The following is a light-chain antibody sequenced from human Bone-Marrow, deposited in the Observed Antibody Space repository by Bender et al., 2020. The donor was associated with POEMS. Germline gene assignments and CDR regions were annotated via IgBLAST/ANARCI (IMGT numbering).Light chain of an antibody. Sequence: QSVLTQPPSVSGTPGQRVTISCTGSSSNIGAGSDVHWYQQPPGAAPKVLVYGNSNRPSGVPDRFSGSRSGTSASLAITGLQSDDEAIYFCVAWDASLNGWVFGGGTKLTVL. CDR3: VAWDASLNGWV. V-gene: IGLV1-50*01. CDR1: SSNIGAGSD. CDR2: GNS. J-gene: IGLJ3*02.